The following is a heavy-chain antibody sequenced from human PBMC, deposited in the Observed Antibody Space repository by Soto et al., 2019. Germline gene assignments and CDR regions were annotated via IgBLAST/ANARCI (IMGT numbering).Heavy chain of an antibody. V-gene: IGHV3-72*01. CDR3: ARGPPSRVTTGYYYGMDV. Sequence: EVQLVESGGGLVQPGGSLRLSCAASGFTFSDHYTDWVRQAPGKGLEWVGRTRNKANSYTTEYAASVKGRFTISRDDSKNSLYLQMNSLKTEDTAVYYCARGPPSRVTTGYYYGMDVWGQGTTVTVSS. J-gene: IGHJ6*02. CDR2: TRNKANSYTT. D-gene: IGHD4-17*01. CDR1: GFTFSDHY.